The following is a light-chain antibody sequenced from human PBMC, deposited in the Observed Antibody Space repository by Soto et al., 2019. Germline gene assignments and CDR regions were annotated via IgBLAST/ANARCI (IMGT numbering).Light chain of an antibody. J-gene: IGLJ1*01. Sequence: QSALTQPPSASGSPGQSVTISCSGTKNDIGVYDFVSWYQHHTGKAPRLIIYEVVQRPSGVPDRFSGAKSGNTASQTVSGIQAADEADYFCTSYDCRNTYVFGRGTKLTVL. V-gene: IGLV2-8*01. CDR2: EVV. CDR1: KNDIGVYDF. CDR3: TSYDCRNTYV.